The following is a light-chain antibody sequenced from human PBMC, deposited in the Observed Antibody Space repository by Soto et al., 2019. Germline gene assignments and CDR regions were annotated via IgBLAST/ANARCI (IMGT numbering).Light chain of an antibody. CDR2: DVS. CDR1: QTVTDY. J-gene: IGKJ5*01. Sequence: IVSSQSPATLSLSPGERVTLSCRASQTVTDYLAWYQQKPGQAPRLLIYDVSNRATGVPARFSGSGSGTDFTLTISSLEPEDFAVYYCQHRSNWPPTFGQGTRLEIK. CDR3: QHRSNWPPT. V-gene: IGKV3-11*01.